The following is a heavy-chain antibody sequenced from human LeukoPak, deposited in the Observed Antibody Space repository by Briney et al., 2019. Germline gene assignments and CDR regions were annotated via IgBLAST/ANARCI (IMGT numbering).Heavy chain of an antibody. D-gene: IGHD3-10*01. V-gene: IGHV4-39*01. CDR1: GGSISSSSYY. Sequence: SETLSLTCTVSGGSISSSSYYWGWVRQPPGKGLEWFGSIYYSGSTYYNPSLKSRVTISVDTSQNQFTLKLSSVTAADTAVYYCARHGVLGGSGTYYFDYWGQGTLVTVSS. CDR2: IYYSGST. CDR3: ARHGVLGGSGTYYFDY. J-gene: IGHJ4*02.